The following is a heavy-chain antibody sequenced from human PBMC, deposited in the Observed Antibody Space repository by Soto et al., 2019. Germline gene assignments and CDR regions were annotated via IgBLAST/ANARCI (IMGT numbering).Heavy chain of an antibody. J-gene: IGHJ4*02. D-gene: IGHD5-12*01. CDR1: GFRFSDFA. CDR3: AKGAEGYVVSSLDS. V-gene: IGHV3-23*01. Sequence: EVQLLESGGGFVQPGGSLRLSCAASGFRFSDFAMTWVRQAPGRGLEWGSAITGTASSTYYADSVKGRFTISRDNSKNALYLQINSLRAEDTAIYYCAKGAEGYVVSSLDSWGQGTLVTVSS. CDR2: ITGTASST.